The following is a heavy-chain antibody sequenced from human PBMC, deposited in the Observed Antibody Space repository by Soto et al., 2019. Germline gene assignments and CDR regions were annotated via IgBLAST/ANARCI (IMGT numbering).Heavy chain of an antibody. V-gene: IGHV3-74*01. J-gene: IGHJ3*02. Sequence: VQLVESGGGLVQPGGSLRLSCAASGFTFSRYWMHWVRQAPGKGLVWVSRINSYGTSTAYADSVEGRFTISRDNAENTLYLQMNSLRAEDTAVYYCARGWIGDLNDAFDIWGQGTMVSVSS. D-gene: IGHD2-2*03. CDR2: INSYGTST. CDR3: ARGWIGDLNDAFDI. CDR1: GFTFSRYW.